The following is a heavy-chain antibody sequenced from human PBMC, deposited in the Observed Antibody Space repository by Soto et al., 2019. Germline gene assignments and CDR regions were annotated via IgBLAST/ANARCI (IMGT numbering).Heavy chain of an antibody. Sequence: QVQLQESGPGLVKPSETLSLTCNVSGGPISSSYWSWIRQSPGKGLEWIGQIFYTGNTNYNPSLKSRVTMSVDIPKKQFSLKLRSVTTADTAIYFCARNNVRGVSNSYNWMDPWGQGTLVTVSS. D-gene: IGHD3-10*01. J-gene: IGHJ5*02. V-gene: IGHV4-59*01. CDR1: GGPISSSY. CDR2: IFYTGNT. CDR3: ARNNVRGVSNSYNWMDP.